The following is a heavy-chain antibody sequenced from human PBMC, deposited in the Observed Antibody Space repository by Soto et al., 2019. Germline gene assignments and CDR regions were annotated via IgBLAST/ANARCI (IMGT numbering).Heavy chain of an antibody. Sequence: ASVKVSCKASGYTFTSYYMHWVRQAPGQGLEWMGIINPSGGSTSYAQKFQGRVTMTRDTSTSTVYMELSSLRSEDTAVYYCAGEGYSSGWQNRRGAIDYWGQGTLVTVSS. V-gene: IGHV1-46*03. J-gene: IGHJ4*02. CDR3: AGEGYSSGWQNRRGAIDY. D-gene: IGHD6-19*01. CDR1: GYTFTSYY. CDR2: INPSGGST.